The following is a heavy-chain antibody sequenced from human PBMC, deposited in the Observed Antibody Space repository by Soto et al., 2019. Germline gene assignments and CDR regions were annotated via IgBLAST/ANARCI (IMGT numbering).Heavy chain of an antibody. J-gene: IGHJ4*02. CDR1: GGSISSSSYY. V-gene: IGHV4-39*01. CDR2: IYYSGST. Sequence: SETLSLTCTVSGGSISSSSYYWGWIRQPPGKGLEWIGSIYYSGSTYYNPSLKSRVTISVDTSKNQFSLKLSSATAADTAVYYCARRRYSSGWYYFDYWGQGTLVTVSS. CDR3: ARRRYSSGWYYFDY. D-gene: IGHD6-19*01.